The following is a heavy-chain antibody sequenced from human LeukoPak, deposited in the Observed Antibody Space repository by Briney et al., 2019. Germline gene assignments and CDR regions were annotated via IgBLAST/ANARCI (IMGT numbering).Heavy chain of an antibody. Sequence: SVKVSCKASGGTFSSYAISWVRQAPGQGLEWMGRIIPILGIANYAQKFQGRVTITADKSMSTAYMELSSLRSEDTAVYYCARGFQLLPPYYYYGMDVWGQGTTVTVSS. J-gene: IGHJ6*02. CDR2: IIPILGIA. CDR3: ARGFQLLPPYYYYGMDV. V-gene: IGHV1-69*04. CDR1: GGTFSSYA. D-gene: IGHD2-15*01.